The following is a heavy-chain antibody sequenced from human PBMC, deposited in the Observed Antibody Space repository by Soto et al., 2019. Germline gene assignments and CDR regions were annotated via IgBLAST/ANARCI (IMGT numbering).Heavy chain of an antibody. J-gene: IGHJ4*02. CDR1: GYTFTNYG. CDR2: ISAYNGNT. Sequence: ASVKVSCKASGYTFTNYGISWVRQAPGQGLEWMGWISAYNGNTNYAQRLQGRVTLTTDTSTNTAYMELRSLTCDDTAVYYCARASYYYASGNHYSEDYWGQATLVTVSS. CDR3: ARASYYYASGNHYSEDY. D-gene: IGHD3-10*01. V-gene: IGHV1-18*01.